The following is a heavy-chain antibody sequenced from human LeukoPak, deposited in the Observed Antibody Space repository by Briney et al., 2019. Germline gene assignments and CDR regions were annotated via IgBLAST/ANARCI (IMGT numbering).Heavy chain of an antibody. CDR1: GYTFTGYY. CDR2: INPNRGGT. Sequence: GASVKVSCKASGYTFTGYYMHWVRQAPGQGLEWMGRINPNRGGTNYAQKFQGRVTMTRDTSISTAYMELSRLRSDDTAVYYCARDPLYYYDSSGNDAFDIWGQGTMVTVSS. D-gene: IGHD3-22*01. J-gene: IGHJ3*02. CDR3: ARDPLYYYDSSGNDAFDI. V-gene: IGHV1-2*06.